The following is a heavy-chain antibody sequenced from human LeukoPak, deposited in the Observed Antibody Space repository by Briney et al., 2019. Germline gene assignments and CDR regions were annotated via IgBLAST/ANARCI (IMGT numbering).Heavy chain of an antibody. Sequence: PGGSLRLSCAASGFNVRSNYMSWVRQVPGKGLEWVSVIYSGGDTYYADPVKGRFTVSRDNNKNTLFLQMNSLKAEDTAIYYCARQGKGSYSNAWYAFHYWGQGTPVTVSS. V-gene: IGHV3-53*01. J-gene: IGHJ4*02. CDR3: ARQGKGSYSNAWYAFHY. CDR2: IYSGGDT. D-gene: IGHD6-19*01. CDR1: GFNVRSNY.